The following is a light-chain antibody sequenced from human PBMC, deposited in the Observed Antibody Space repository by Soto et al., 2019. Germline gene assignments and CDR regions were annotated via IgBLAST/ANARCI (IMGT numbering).Light chain of an antibody. CDR1: QSVSTY. J-gene: IGKJ2*01. CDR2: DAS. V-gene: IGKV3-11*01. Sequence: EIVLTQSPATLSLSPGERATLSCRASQSVSTYLAWYQHKPGQPPRLLIYDASYRAPGIPARFSGSGSGTDFTLTISSLEPEDFAVYYCQQRNNWPPMYTFGQGTKLEIK. CDR3: QQRNNWPPMYT.